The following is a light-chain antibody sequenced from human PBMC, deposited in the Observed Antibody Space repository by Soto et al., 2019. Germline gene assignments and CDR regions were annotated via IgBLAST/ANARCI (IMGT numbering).Light chain of an antibody. J-gene: IGKJ5*01. CDR2: GAS. CDR3: QQYGSSPSIT. V-gene: IGKV3-20*01. CDR1: QSVSSSY. Sequence: EILLTQYPGTLSLSPGERATLSCRASQSVSSSYLAWYQQKPCQAPRLLIYGASSRATGIPDRFSGSGSGTDFTLTISRLETEDFAVYYCQQYGSSPSITFGQGTRLEIK.